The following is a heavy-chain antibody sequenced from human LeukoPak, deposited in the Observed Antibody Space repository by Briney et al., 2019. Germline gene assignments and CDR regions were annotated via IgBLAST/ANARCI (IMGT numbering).Heavy chain of an antibody. CDR2: INPSGGST. CDR1: GYSFSSYY. CDR3: ARWTGTTGLDY. V-gene: IGHV1-46*01. Sequence: ASVKVSCKASGYSFSSYYMHWVRQAPGQGLEWMGIINPSGGSTTYAQKFRDRVTMTRDTSTTTVYMELSSLKSEDTAVYYCARWTGTTGLDYWGQGALVTVSS. J-gene: IGHJ4*02. D-gene: IGHD1-1*01.